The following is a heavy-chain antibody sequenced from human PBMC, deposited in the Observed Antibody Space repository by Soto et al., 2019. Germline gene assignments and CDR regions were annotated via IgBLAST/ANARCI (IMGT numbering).Heavy chain of an antibody. CDR3: ARALPPHFDP. Sequence: GGSLRLSCATSGFTFSTYAMSWVRQAPGKGLDWVSTISSSGVSTYYADSVKGRFTISSDNSKNTLSLQMNSLRAEDTALYYCARALPPHFDPWGQGTLVTVSS. V-gene: IGHV3-23*01. CDR1: GFTFSTYA. CDR2: ISSSGVST. J-gene: IGHJ5*02.